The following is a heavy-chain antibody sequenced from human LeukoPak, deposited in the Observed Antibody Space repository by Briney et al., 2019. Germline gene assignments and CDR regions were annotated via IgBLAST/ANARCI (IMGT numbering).Heavy chain of an antibody. V-gene: IGHV3-7*04. CDR3: TRWGGGFDY. J-gene: IGHJ4*02. CDR2: IKQDGSLT. D-gene: IGHD3-16*01. CDR1: GFTFTSFW. Sequence: GGSLRLSCAASGFTFTSFWMSWVRQAPGKGLEWVANIKQDGSLTYYVDSVEGRFTISRDNAQNSLYLQMNTLRAGDTAVYYCTRWGGGFDYWGQGTLVTVSS.